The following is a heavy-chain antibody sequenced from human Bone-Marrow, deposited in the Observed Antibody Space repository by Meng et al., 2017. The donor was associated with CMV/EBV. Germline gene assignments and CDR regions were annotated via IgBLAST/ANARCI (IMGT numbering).Heavy chain of an antibody. V-gene: IGHV3-30*04. CDR3: ARCREWLRPHPDDMDV. CDR1: GFTFSSHA. Sequence: GGFLRLSCAASGFTFSSHAMHWVRQAPGKGLEWVAVISYDGSNEYYADSVKGRFTISRDNTKKSLYLQMNSLRAEDTAVYYCARCREWLRPHPDDMDVWGQGTTVTVSS. J-gene: IGHJ6*02. CDR2: ISYDGSNE. D-gene: IGHD5-12*01.